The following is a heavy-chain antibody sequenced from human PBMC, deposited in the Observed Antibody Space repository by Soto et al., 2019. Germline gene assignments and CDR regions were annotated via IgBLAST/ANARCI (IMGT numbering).Heavy chain of an antibody. J-gene: IGHJ6*02. CDR2: ISAHNGNT. V-gene: IGHV1-18*01. CDR3: AREKPHSSSSSYRYYYYGMDV. CDR1: GYMFISYG. Sequence: ASVKVSCKASGYMFISYGINWVRQAPGQGLEWMGWISAHNGNTKYAQKFQGRVTMTTDTSTSTAYMEMRSLRSDDTAVYYCAREKPHSSSSSYRYYYYGMDVWGQGTTVT. D-gene: IGHD6-13*01.